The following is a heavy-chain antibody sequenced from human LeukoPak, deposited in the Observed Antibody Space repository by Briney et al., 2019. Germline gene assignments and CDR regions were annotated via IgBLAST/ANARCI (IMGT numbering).Heavy chain of an antibody. CDR3: ARDEVVVPADVGFDP. CDR2: ISVYNANT. CDR1: GYTFTSYG. D-gene: IGHD2-2*01. Sequence: ASVKVSCKASGYTFTSYGISWVRQAPGQGLEWMGWISVYNANTNYAQNLQGRVTMTTDTSTSTAYMELRSLRSDDTAVYYCARDEVVVPADVGFDPWGQGTLVTVSS. V-gene: IGHV1-18*01. J-gene: IGHJ5*02.